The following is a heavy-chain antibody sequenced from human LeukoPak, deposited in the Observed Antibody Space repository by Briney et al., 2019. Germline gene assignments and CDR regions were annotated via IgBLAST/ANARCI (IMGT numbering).Heavy chain of an antibody. CDR2: IKQDGSEK. D-gene: IGHD5-12*01. CDR3: AREFSGYDFEY. J-gene: IGHJ4*02. CDR1: GFTFSSYS. V-gene: IGHV3-7*04. Sequence: GGSLRLSCAASGFTFSSYSMNWVRQAPGKGLEWVANIKQDGSEKYYVDSVKGRFTVSRDNAKNSLYLQMNSLRVEDTAVYYCAREFSGYDFEYWGQGTLVTVSS.